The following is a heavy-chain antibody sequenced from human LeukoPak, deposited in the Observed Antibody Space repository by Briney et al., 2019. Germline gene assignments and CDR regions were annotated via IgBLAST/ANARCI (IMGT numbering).Heavy chain of an antibody. CDR1: GGTFGSYA. V-gene: IGHV1-69*05. CDR3: ATSRFGVLNDYMDV. D-gene: IGHD3-10*01. CDR2: IIPIFGTA. Sequence: ASVKVSCKAPGGTFGSYAISWVRQAPGQGLEWMGRIIPIFGTANYAQKFQGRVTITTDESTSTAYMELSSLRSEDTAVYYCATSRFGVLNDYMDVWGKGTTVTVSS. J-gene: IGHJ6*03.